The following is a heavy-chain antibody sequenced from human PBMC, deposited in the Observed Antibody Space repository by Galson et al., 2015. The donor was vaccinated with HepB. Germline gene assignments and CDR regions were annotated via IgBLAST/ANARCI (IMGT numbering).Heavy chain of an antibody. CDR3: AKDPASDGSGWFYFDH. CDR2: ISDSGDRT. Sequence: SLRLSCAASGFSFSNYAMSWVRRAPGKGLEWVSFISDSGDRTYHADSVKGRFTISRDNSKNTLFLQMNSLRAEDTAVYFCAKDPASDGSGWFYFDHWGQGTLVAVSS. D-gene: IGHD6-13*01. V-gene: IGHV3-23*01. J-gene: IGHJ4*02. CDR1: GFSFSNYA.